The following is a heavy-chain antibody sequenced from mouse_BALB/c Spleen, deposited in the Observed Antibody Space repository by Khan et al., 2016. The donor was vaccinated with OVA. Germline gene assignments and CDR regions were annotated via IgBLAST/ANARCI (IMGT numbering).Heavy chain of an antibody. CDR2: IYPGTDNT. D-gene: IGHD3-2*02. J-gene: IGHJ2*01. CDR1: GYIFTSYW. Sequence: QIQLVQSGGELVRPGASVNLSCKTSGYIFTSYWIHWVRQRSGQGLEWIARIYPGTDNTYYNEKLKDKATLTADKSSSTAYMQLSSLKSEDSAVYCCAREEALYYFDYWGQGTTLTVSS. V-gene: IGHV1-76*01. CDR3: AREEALYYFDY.